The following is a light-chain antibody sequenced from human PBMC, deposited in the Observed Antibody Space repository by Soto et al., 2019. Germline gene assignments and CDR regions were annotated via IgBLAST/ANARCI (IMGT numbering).Light chain of an antibody. V-gene: IGKV3-15*01. J-gene: IGKJ1*01. Sequence: EVVMTQSPGTLSLSPGEAATLSCRASQSVSGNYLAWYQQKPGQSPRLVIYGASTRAIGIPARFSGSGSGTEFTLTISSLQSEDFAVYYCLQYNNWWTFGQGTKV. CDR1: QSVSGN. CDR3: LQYNNWWT. CDR2: GAS.